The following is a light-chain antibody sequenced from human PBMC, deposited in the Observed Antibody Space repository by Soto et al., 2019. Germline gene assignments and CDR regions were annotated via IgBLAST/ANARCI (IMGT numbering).Light chain of an antibody. Sequence: QSLLTQPPSPSRSPGQSVTISRTGNSSYVCAYNYVSWYQQLPGKAPKLIIYEVSKRPSGVPDRFSGSKSGNTASLTVSGLQAEDEADYYCTSYAGTYSFFYVFGTGTKVTVL. V-gene: IGLV2-8*01. J-gene: IGLJ1*01. CDR1: SSYVCAYNY. CDR2: EVS. CDR3: TSYAGTYSFFYV.